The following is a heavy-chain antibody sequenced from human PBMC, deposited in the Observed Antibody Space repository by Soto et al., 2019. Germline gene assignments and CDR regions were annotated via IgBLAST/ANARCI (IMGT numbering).Heavy chain of an antibody. CDR3: ARDITRFGEVLYY. CDR1: GFTFSNFA. V-gene: IGHV3-30-3*01. D-gene: IGHD3-10*01. J-gene: IGHJ4*02. CDR2: ISYDGSNK. Sequence: QVQLVESGGGVVQPGRPLSLSCAASGFTFSNFAMHWVRQAPGKGLEWVAIISYDGSNKYYPDSVKGRFTISRDNSKNTLYLQMNSLRAEDTAVYYCARDITRFGEVLYYWCQGTQVTVSS.